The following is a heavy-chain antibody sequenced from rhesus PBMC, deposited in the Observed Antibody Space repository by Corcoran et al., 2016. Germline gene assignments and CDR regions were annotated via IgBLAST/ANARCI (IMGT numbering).Heavy chain of an antibody. Sequence: QVQLQESGPGLVKPSETLSLTCAVSGGSISDDYYWSWIRQPPGKGLEWIGCIYGSGGGTNYNPSLKNRVTISIDTSKNQFSLKLSSVTAADTAVYYCARSITIFGLVDYWGQGVLVTVSS. J-gene: IGHJ4*01. CDR1: GGSISDDYY. CDR2: IYGSGGGT. CDR3: ARSITIFGLVDY. D-gene: IGHD3-3*01. V-gene: IGHV4-106*01.